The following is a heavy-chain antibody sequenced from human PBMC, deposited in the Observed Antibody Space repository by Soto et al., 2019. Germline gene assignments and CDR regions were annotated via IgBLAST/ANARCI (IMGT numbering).Heavy chain of an antibody. J-gene: IGHJ5*02. CDR2: ISAYNGNT. CDR1: GYTFTSYG. Sequence: QVQLVQSGAEVKKPGASVKVSCKASGYTFTSYGIIWVRQAPGQGLEWMGWISAYNGNTNYAQKLQGRVTMTTDTATSTAYMEVRSLRSDDTAVYYCARDGYCDSSGKAYKWFDPWGQGTLVTVSS. V-gene: IGHV1-18*01. D-gene: IGHD3-22*01. CDR3: ARDGYCDSSGKAYKWFDP.